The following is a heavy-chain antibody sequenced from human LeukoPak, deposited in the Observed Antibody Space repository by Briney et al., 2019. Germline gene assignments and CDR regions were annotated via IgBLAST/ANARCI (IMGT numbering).Heavy chain of an antibody. V-gene: IGHV3-7*05. CDR2: IKQDGSQK. CDR1: GFTFSNFW. CDR3: VAGTTY. Sequence: SGGSLRLSCAASGFTFSNFWTTWVRQAPGKGLEWVAIIKQDGSQKYYVDSVKGRFTISRDNARNSLYLQMNSLRAEDTAVYWAVAGTTYWGQGTLVTVSS. J-gene: IGHJ4*02. D-gene: IGHD6-19*01.